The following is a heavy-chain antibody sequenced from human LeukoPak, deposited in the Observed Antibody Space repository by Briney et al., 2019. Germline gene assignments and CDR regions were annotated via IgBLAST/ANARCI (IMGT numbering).Heavy chain of an antibody. J-gene: IGHJ3*02. D-gene: IGHD2-21*02. V-gene: IGHV1-46*01. CDR2: INPSGGST. CDR3: ARVPLGGRYCGGDCYPSDAFDI. CDR1: GYTFTSYY. Sequence: ASVKVSCKASGYTFTSYYMHWVRQAPGQGLEWMGIINPSGGSTSYAQKFQGRVTMTRDTSTSTVYMELSSLRSEDTAVYYCARVPLGGRYCGGDCYPSDAFDIWGQGTMVTVSS.